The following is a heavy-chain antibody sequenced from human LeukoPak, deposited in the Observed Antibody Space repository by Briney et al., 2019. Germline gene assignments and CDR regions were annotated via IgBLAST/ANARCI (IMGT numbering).Heavy chain of an antibody. CDR1: GFSFSSYG. CDR2: INNRADET. D-gene: IGHD6-19*01. Sequence: GGSQRLSCAASGFSFSSYGVSWFRQAPGKGLEWGSTINNRADETHYADSVMGRFTISRDNSKSTLALHMSNLRVEDTAVYYCERDPSEYEWLRGWYRDFWGQGSQVTVSS. J-gene: IGHJ4*02. CDR3: ERDPSEYEWLRGWYRDF. V-gene: IGHV3-23*01.